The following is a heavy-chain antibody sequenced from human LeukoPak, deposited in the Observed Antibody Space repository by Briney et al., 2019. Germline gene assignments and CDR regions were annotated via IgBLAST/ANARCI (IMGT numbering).Heavy chain of an antibody. V-gene: IGHV1-3*01. CDR3: AGGETRTYDFWSGYYPN. Sequence: GASVKVSCKTSGYTFTSYGMHWVRQAPGQSLEWMGWINGGNGNTKYSEKFQGRVTTTADESTSTAYMELSSLRSEDTAVYYCAGGETRTYDFWSGYYPNWGQGTLVTVSS. D-gene: IGHD3-3*01. J-gene: IGHJ4*02. CDR2: INGGNGNT. CDR1: GYTFTSYG.